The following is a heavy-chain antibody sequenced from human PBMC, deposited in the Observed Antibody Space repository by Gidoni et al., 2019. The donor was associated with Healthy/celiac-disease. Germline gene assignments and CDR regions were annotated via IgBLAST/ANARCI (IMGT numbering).Heavy chain of an antibody. D-gene: IGHD3-3*01. CDR1: GFSLSTSGVG. Sequence: QITLKESGPTLVKPTQTLTLTCTFSGFSLSTSGVGVGWIRQPPGKALEWLALIYWDDDKRYSPSLKSRLTITKDTSKNQVVLTMTNMDPVDTATYYCAHRGYYDFWSGNENWFDPWGQGTLVTVSS. J-gene: IGHJ5*02. CDR2: IYWDDDK. CDR3: AHRGYYDFWSGNENWFDP. V-gene: IGHV2-5*02.